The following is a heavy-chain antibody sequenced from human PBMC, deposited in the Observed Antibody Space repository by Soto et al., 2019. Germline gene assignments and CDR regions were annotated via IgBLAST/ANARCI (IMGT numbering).Heavy chain of an antibody. CDR3: ARGSHFDWLLPFDY. CDR2: IYYSGST. D-gene: IGHD3-9*01. J-gene: IGHJ4*02. V-gene: IGHV4-59*01. Sequence: PSETLCLTWTVSGGCISSSCWSWIRQPPGKGLEWIGYIYYSGSTNYNPSLKSRVTISVDTSKNQFSLKLSSVTAADTAVYYCARGSHFDWLLPFDYWGQGTLVTVS. CDR1: GGCISSSC.